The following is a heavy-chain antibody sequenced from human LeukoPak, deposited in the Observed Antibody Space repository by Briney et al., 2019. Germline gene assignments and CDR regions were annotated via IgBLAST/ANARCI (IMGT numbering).Heavy chain of an antibody. CDR2: IKQDGSEK. D-gene: IGHD5-12*01. CDR1: GFTFSNYW. J-gene: IGHJ6*03. Sequence: GSLRLSCAASGFTFSNYWMSWVRQAPGKGLEWVANIKQDGSEKYYVDSVKGRFTISRDNAKNSLYLQMNSLRAEDTAVYYCARDGATFSGYDWYYYMDVWGKGTTVTVSS. CDR3: ARDGATFSGYDWYYYMDV. V-gene: IGHV3-7*01.